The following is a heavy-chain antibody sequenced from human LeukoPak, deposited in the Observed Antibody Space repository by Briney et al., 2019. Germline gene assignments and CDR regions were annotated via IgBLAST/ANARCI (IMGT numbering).Heavy chain of an antibody. J-gene: IGHJ3*02. D-gene: IGHD2-21*02. Sequence: GGSLRLSCVGSGFTFSDYYMSWIRQAPGKGLEWVAYISSRSNTIYYADSVKGRFTISRDNAKKSLFLQMNSLRDEDTALYYCAKDRISGNGSDWRSDGFDIWGQGTMVTVSS. CDR2: ISSRSNTI. CDR1: GFTFSDYY. V-gene: IGHV3-11*01. CDR3: AKDRISGNGSDWRSDGFDI.